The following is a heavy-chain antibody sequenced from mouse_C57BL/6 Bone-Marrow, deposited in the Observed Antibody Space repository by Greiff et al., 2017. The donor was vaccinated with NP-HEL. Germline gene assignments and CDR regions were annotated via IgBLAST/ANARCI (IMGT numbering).Heavy chain of an antibody. Sequence: VQLQQSGPGLVQPSQSLSITCTVSGFSLTSYGVHWVRQSPGKGLEWLGVIWSGGSTDYNAAFISRLSISKDNTKSQVFLKMNSLQADDTTIYYCARTGGRQYPYAMDYWGQGTSVTVSS. V-gene: IGHV2-2*01. CDR1: GFSLTSYG. J-gene: IGHJ4*01. CDR2: IWSGGST. CDR3: ARTGGRQYPYAMDY. D-gene: IGHD5-1*01.